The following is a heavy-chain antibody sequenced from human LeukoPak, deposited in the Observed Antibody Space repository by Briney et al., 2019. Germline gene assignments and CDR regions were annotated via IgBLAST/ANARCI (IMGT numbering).Heavy chain of an antibody. J-gene: IGHJ4*02. Sequence: QSGGSLRLSCAASGFTFNNHAMNWVRQAPGKGLEWVSAIGGTTGNTYYADSVEGRFTISTDNSKTTLYLQMNSLRADDTAVYYCAKGPGAGGNTWYYFDYWGQGTLVTVSS. V-gene: IGHV3-23*01. D-gene: IGHD6-13*01. CDR2: IGGTTGNT. CDR3: AKGPGAGGNTWYYFDY. CDR1: GFTFNNHA.